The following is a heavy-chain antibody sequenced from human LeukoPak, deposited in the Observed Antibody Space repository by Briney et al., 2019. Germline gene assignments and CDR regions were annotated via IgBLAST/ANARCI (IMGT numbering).Heavy chain of an antibody. V-gene: IGHV3-30*18. Sequence: GGSLRLSCAVSGFTFSSYGRHWVRQPPGKGLEWVADISYDGSNKYYADSVKGRFTISRDNSKNTLYLQMNSLRAEDTAVYYCAKPTEQQLGKSVYYYYGMDVWGQGATVTVSS. CDR2: ISYDGSNK. D-gene: IGHD6-13*01. CDR1: GFTFSSYG. J-gene: IGHJ6*02. CDR3: AKPTEQQLGKSVYYYYGMDV.